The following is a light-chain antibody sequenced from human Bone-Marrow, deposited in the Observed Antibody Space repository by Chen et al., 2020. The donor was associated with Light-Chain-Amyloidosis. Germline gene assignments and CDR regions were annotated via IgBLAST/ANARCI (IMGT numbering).Light chain of an antibody. CDR1: QSVSSN. J-gene: IGKJ2*01. CDR2: GAS. V-gene: IGKV3-15*01. CDR3: QQYNNWPPYT. Sequence: EIVMKKSPATLSVSPGERATLSCRASQSVSSNLAWYQQKPGQAPRLLIYGASTRATGIPARFSGSGSGTEFTLTISSLQSEDFAVYYCQQYNNWPPYTFGQGTKLEIK.